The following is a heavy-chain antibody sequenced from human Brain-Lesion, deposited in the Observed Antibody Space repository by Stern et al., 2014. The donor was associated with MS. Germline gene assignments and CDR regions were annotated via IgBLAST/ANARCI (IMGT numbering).Heavy chain of an antibody. Sequence: QVQLVQSGAEVMKPGASVKVSCKASGYTFIRYAMQWVRPAPGQRLEWMGRITGVGGKTKYSTQFQGRVTITRDTSANTVYMELSSLRSEDTAVYYCARDDHRDSSGHYAPFDYWGQGTRVTVSS. V-gene: IGHV1-3*01. D-gene: IGHD3-22*01. CDR1: GYTFIRYA. J-gene: IGHJ4*02. CDR2: ITGVGGKT. CDR3: ARDDHRDSSGHYAPFDY.